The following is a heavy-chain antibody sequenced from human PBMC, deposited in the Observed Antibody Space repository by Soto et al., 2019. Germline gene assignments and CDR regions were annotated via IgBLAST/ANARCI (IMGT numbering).Heavy chain of an antibody. CDR2: IRSKAYGGTT. J-gene: IGHJ4*02. CDR1: GFTFGDYA. CDR3: TSSYYYDSSGLVDY. D-gene: IGHD3-22*01. Sequence: GGSLRLFCTASGFTFGDYAMSWFRQAPGRGLEWVGFIRSKAYGGTTEYAASVKGRFTISRDDSKSIAYLQMNSLKTEDTAVYYCTSSYYYDSSGLVDYWGQGTLVTVSS. V-gene: IGHV3-49*03.